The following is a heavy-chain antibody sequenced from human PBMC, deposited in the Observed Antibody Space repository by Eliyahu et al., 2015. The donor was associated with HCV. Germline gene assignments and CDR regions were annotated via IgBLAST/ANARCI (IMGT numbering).Heavy chain of an antibody. CDR1: GFTFXRXG. D-gene: IGHD1-7*01. CDR3: ARETGTGTIVGTGYFDY. J-gene: IGHJ4*02. Sequence: QVQLVESGGGVVQPGRSLRLSCAASGFTFXRXGMHWVRQVPGKGLEGVAVIWYDGNHKYYSDSVEGRLTISRDNSNNTLYLQMNSLRAEDTAVYYCARETGTGTIVGTGYFDYWGQGTLVTVSS. CDR2: IWYDGNHK. V-gene: IGHV3-33*01.